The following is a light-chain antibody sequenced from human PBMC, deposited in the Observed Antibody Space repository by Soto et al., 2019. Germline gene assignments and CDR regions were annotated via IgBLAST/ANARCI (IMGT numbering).Light chain of an antibody. CDR2: DAS. CDR1: QGVTSNY. CDR3: QQYGSSSPTT. V-gene: IGKV3-20*01. Sequence: EIVLTQSPGTLSLSPGERATLSCRASQGVTSNYLAWYQQRSGQAPRLLIYDASSRATGIPDGFSGGGSGTDFTLTISRLEPEDFAMYYCQQYGSSSPTTFGQGTRLEIE. J-gene: IGKJ5*01.